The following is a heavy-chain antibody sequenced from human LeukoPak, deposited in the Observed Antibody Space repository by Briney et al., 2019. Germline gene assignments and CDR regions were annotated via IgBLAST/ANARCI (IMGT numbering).Heavy chain of an antibody. V-gene: IGHV4-59*01. Sequence: SETLSLTCTVSGGSISSYYWSWIRQSPGKGLEWIGYIYYSGSINYDPSLKSRVTISIDTSKNQFSLKLSSVTAADTAVYYCARGGYSYGSSLGDAFDIWGQGTMVTVSS. CDR2: IYYSGSI. D-gene: IGHD5-18*01. J-gene: IGHJ3*02. CDR1: GGSISSYY. CDR3: ARGGYSYGSSLGDAFDI.